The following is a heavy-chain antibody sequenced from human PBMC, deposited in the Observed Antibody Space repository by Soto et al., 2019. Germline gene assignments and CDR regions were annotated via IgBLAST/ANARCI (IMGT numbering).Heavy chain of an antibody. V-gene: IGHV1-2*04. D-gene: IGHD6-13*01. CDR2: INPNSGGT. Sequence: GASAEASCKASGYTFTGYSMCWARHANGQGLEWMGWINPNSGGTNFAQKFQGWVTMTRDTSISTAYMELSRLRSDDTAVYYCARAYSSSWYGGYYYYYGMEVWGQGTTVTVSS. CDR1: GYTFTGYS. CDR3: ARAYSSSWYGGYYYYYGMEV. J-gene: IGHJ6*01.